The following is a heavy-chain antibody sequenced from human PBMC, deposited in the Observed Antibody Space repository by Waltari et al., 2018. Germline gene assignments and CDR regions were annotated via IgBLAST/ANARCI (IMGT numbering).Heavy chain of an antibody. CDR3: AREGGTSGYSGYFDH. Sequence: VESGGGVVQQGRTLGGSGARPGSPITTWRVYWVRQAPGKGLEWVAAMSYDGISRYYADSVKGRFPIGGDDSKNTVYLQIDSLRPEDTAVYYCAREGGTSGYSGYFDHWGQGTLVTVSS. V-gene: IGHV3-30*01. J-gene: IGHJ4*02. CDR1: GSPITTWR. D-gene: IGHD2-15*01. CDR2: MSYDGISR.